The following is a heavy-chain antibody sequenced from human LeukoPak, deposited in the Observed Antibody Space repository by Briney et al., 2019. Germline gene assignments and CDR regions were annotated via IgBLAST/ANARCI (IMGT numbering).Heavy chain of an antibody. J-gene: IGHJ4*02. CDR2: IWYDGSQF. CDR1: GFTFSSFG. Sequence: GGPLRLSCAASGFTFSSFGMHWIRQPPGKGLEWVAVIWYDGSQFYYGDSVKGRFTISRDDSKNTLYLQMNRLRDEDTAVYYCARDWRTTSFDNWGQGTLVTVSS. CDR3: ARDWRTTSFDN. V-gene: IGHV3-33*01. D-gene: IGHD4-17*01.